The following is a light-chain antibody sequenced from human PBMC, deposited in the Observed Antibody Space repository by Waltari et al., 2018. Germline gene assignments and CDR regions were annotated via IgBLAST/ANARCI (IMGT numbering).Light chain of an antibody. V-gene: IGLV1-47*01. CDR1: SSSRGSNC. J-gene: IGLJ1*01. CDR3: AAWDDSLSAYV. CDR2: RSD. Sequence: QSVLTQPPSASGTPGQEGTISCSGTSSSRGSNCVFWYQQLPGAAPQLLIFRSDRRPSGVPDRISGSKSGTSASLVITGLRSEDEADYYCAAWDDSLSAYVFGTGTKVTVL.